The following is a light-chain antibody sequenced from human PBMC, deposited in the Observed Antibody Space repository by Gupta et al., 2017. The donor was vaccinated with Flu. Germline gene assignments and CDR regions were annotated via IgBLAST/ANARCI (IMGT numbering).Light chain of an antibody. CDR3: QVWDSNSDHVV. Sequence: SYLLTQPPSVSVAPGQTARFTCGGNNLGSNGVHWYQRKPGQAPVLVVYDDSARPSGIPERFSGSNSGNTATLTISRVEAGDEADYYCQVWDSNSDHVVFGGGTKLTVL. CDR2: DDS. J-gene: IGLJ2*01. V-gene: IGLV3-21*02. CDR1: NLGSNG.